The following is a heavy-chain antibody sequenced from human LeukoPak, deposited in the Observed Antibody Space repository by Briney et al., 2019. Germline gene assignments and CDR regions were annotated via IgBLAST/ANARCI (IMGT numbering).Heavy chain of an antibody. Sequence: GGSLRLSCAASGFTFSSYAMGWVRQAPGKGLEWISAISGSGGSTYYADSVKGRFTISRDNSKNTLHLQMNSLRAEDTAVYYCAKCITALLSPADAFDIWGQGTMVTVSS. CDR3: AKCITALLSPADAFDI. CDR2: ISGSGGST. D-gene: IGHD1-26*01. CDR1: GFTFSSYA. J-gene: IGHJ3*02. V-gene: IGHV3-23*01.